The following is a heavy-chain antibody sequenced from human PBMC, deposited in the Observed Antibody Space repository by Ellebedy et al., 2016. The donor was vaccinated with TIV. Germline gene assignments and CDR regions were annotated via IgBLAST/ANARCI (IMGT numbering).Heavy chain of an antibody. D-gene: IGHD1-14*01. Sequence: SETLSLTCAVYGGSFGGYYWSWIRQPPGKGLEWIGEINYGGTTNYNPSLKSRVTMSVETSKNHLSLDLSSATAADSAVYFCARQGTKDALDIWGQGTLVTVSS. CDR2: INYGGTT. V-gene: IGHV4-34*01. CDR1: GGSFGGYY. CDR3: ARQGTKDALDI. J-gene: IGHJ3*02.